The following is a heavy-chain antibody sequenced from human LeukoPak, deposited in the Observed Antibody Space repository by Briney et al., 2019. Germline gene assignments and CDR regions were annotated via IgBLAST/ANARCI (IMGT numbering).Heavy chain of an antibody. CDR2: IYYSGST. CDR3: ARVPVWFGPEFDY. J-gene: IGHJ4*02. V-gene: IGHV4-59*01. D-gene: IGHD3-10*01. CDR1: GGSISSYY. Sequence: SETLSLTCTVSGGSISSYYWSWIRQPPRKGLEWIGYIYYSGSTNYNPSLKSRVTISVDTSKNQFSLKLSSVTAADTAVYYCARVPVWFGPEFDYWGQGTLVTVSS.